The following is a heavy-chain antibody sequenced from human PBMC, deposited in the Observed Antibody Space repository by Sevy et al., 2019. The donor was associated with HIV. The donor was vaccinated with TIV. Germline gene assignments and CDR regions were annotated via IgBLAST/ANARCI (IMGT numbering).Heavy chain of an antibody. V-gene: IGHV3-53*01. CDR2: IYSGGST. CDR1: GFTVSSNY. J-gene: IGHJ4*02. CDR3: AREEVATNTFDY. D-gene: IGHD5-12*01. Sequence: GGSLRLSCAASGFTVSSNYMSWVRQAPGKGLEWVSVIYSGGSTYYEDSVKGRFTISRDNSKNTLYLQMNSLRAEDTAVYYCAREEVATNTFDYWGQGTLVTVSS.